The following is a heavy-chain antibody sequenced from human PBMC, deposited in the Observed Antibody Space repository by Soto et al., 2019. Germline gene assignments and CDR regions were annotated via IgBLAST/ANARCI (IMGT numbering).Heavy chain of an antibody. J-gene: IGHJ4*02. CDR1: GGSISRGGYY. CDR2: IYYSGST. D-gene: IGHD6-19*01. CDR3: ARDGIVVSGSFDD. V-gene: IGHV4-31*03. Sequence: SETLSLTCTVSGGSISRGGYYWSWIRQHPGKGLEWIGYIYYSGSTYYTPSLKSRVTIPVDTSKNQFSLKLSSVTAADTAVYYCARDGIVVSGSFDDWGQVTFVPASS.